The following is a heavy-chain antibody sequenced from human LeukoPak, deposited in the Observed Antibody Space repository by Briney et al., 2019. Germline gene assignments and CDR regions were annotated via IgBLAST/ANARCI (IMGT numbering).Heavy chain of an antibody. CDR1: GGSISSYY. CDR3: ARYSSSSPLYFDC. V-gene: IGHV4-59*01. Sequence: SETLSLTCTVSGGSISSYYWSWIRQPPGKGLEWIAYMFYSGSTNYNPSLKSRVTISVDTSKNQFSLKLSSVTAADTAVYYCARYSSSSPLYFDCWGQGTLVTVSS. CDR2: MFYSGST. J-gene: IGHJ4*02. D-gene: IGHD6-6*01.